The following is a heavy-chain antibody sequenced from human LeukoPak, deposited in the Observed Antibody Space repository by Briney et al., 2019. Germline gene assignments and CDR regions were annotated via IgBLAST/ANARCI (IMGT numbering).Heavy chain of an antibody. J-gene: IGHJ6*02. CDR2: ISGSGGNT. CDR3: ARGGILYGMDV. CDR1: RFTFSAYS. Sequence: GGSLRLSCAASRFTFSAYSMSWVRQAPGKGLEWVSAISGSGGNTYYADSVKGRFTISRDNSKNTLYLQMNSLRAEDTAAYYCARGGILYGMDVWGQGTTVTVSS. V-gene: IGHV3-23*01. D-gene: IGHD6-13*01.